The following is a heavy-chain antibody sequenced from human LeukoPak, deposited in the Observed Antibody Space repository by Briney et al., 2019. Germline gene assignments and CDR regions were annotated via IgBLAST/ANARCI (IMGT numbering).Heavy chain of an antibody. V-gene: IGHV4-59*01. Sequence: PSETLSLTCTVSGGSITSYYRSWIRQSPGKGLEWIGFMYYSGTTNYNPSLKSRVTISLGMSKNQFSLKLSSVTAADTAVYYCARLPMAVTPRVDYWGQGTLVTVSS. CDR3: ARLPMAVTPRVDY. D-gene: IGHD2-21*02. CDR2: MYYSGTT. J-gene: IGHJ4*02. CDR1: GGSITSYY.